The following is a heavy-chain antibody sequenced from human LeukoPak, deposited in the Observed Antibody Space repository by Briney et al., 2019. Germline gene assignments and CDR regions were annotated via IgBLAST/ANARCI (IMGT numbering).Heavy chain of an antibody. CDR3: ATGIFGVVIIRYYNYYYMDF. Sequence: ASVNVSCKAAGGTFSSYAISLVRQAPGQGIEWMGRIIPIFGTANYAQKFQGRVTITTDESTSTAYMELSSLRSEDTAVYCCATGIFGVVIIRYYNYYYMDFWGKGITVTVSS. J-gene: IGHJ6*03. V-gene: IGHV1-69*05. CDR1: GGTFSSYA. CDR2: IIPIFGTA. D-gene: IGHD3-3*01.